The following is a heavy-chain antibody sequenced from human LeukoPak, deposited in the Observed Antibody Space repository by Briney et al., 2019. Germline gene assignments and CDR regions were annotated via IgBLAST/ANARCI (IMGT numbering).Heavy chain of an antibody. V-gene: IGHV1-18*01. CDR1: GYTFTSYG. CDR3: ARGGDIVVVPAAMNNWFDP. CDR2: ISAYNGNT. D-gene: IGHD2-2*01. Sequence: ASVKVSCKASGYTFTSYGISWVRQAPGQGLEWMGWISAYNGNTNYAQKLQGRVTMTTDTSTSTAYMELRSLRSDDTAVYYCARGGDIVVVPAAMNNWFDPWGQGTLVTVSS. J-gene: IGHJ5*02.